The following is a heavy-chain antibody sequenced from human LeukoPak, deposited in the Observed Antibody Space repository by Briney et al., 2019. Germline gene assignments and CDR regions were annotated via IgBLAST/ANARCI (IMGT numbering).Heavy chain of an antibody. CDR1: GYTFTSYY. V-gene: IGHV1-46*01. CDR3: ARDHPHYYDSSGYYWGGFDP. CDR2: INPSGGST. D-gene: IGHD3-22*01. Sequence: AAVKVSCKASGYTFTSYYMHWVRQAPVQGLEWMGIINPSGGSTSYAQKFQGRVTMTRDMSTSTVYIELSSLRSEDTAVYYCARDHPHYYDSSGYYWGGFDPWGQGTLVTVSS. J-gene: IGHJ5*02.